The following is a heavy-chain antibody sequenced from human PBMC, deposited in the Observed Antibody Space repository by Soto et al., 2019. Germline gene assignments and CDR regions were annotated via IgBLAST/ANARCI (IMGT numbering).Heavy chain of an antibody. Sequence: HPGGSLRLSCAASGFTFSSYAMSWVRQAPGKGLEWVSTISGSGGSTYYADYVKGRFTISRDNSKNTLYLLMNSLRAEDTAVYYCAKDPPTLLWFGELLGDYWGQGTLVTSPQ. J-gene: IGHJ4*02. CDR2: ISGSGGST. V-gene: IGHV3-23*01. CDR1: GFTFSSYA. D-gene: IGHD3-10*01. CDR3: AKDPPTLLWFGELLGDY.